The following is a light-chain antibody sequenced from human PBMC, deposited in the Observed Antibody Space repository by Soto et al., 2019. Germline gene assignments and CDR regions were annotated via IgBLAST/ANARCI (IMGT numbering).Light chain of an antibody. V-gene: IGKV3-11*01. CDR3: QQRSTWPAYT. CDR2: DAS. CDR1: QSVSSY. Sequence: EIVLTQSPATLSLSPGERATLSCRASQSVSSYLAWYQQKPGQAPRLLIYDASTRATGIPARFSGSGSGTDFTLTISSLEPEDFAVYYCQQRSTWPAYTFGQGTKLEIK. J-gene: IGKJ2*01.